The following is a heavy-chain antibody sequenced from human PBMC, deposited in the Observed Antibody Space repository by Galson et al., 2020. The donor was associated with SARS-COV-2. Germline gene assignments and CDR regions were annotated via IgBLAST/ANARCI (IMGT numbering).Heavy chain of an antibody. CDR2: ISHSGGT. CDR1: GTSISSGSYS. CDR3: ARLHYGEYAPEAFDI. J-gene: IGHJ3*02. V-gene: IGHV4-30-2*01. Sequence: QTLSLTCAVSGTSISSGSYSWNWIRQPPGKGLEWIGYISHSGGTYYTPSLKSRVTISGDRSKNQFSLRLSSVTAADTAVYYCARLHYGEYAPEAFDIWGPGTRVTVAS. D-gene: IGHD4-17*01.